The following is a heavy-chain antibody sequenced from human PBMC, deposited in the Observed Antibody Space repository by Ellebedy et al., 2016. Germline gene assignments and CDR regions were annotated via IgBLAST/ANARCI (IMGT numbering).Heavy chain of an antibody. CDR1: GGSLSGYY. Sequence: GSLRLSCGVYGGSLSGYYWTWIRQSPGKGLELIGEINQSGNTNYNPSLKSRVTISVDTSKNQFSLKLTSVIAADTAVYFCARGSTMGGWFDPWGQGSLVIVSS. V-gene: IGHV4-34*01. J-gene: IGHJ5*02. CDR2: INQSGNT. CDR3: ARGSTMGGWFDP. D-gene: IGHD3-10*01.